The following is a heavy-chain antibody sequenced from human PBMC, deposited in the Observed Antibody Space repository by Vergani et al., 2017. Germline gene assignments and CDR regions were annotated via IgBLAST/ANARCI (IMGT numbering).Heavy chain of an antibody. CDR3: AREFGPIWSGYYTPDYYYYMDV. V-gene: IGHV1-18*01. CDR2: ISAYNGNT. J-gene: IGHJ6*03. Sequence: QVQLVQSGAEVKKPGASVKVSCKASGYTFTSYGISWVRQAPGQGLEWMGWISAYNGNTHYAQKLQGRVTMTTDTSTSTAYMELRSLRSDDTAVYYCAREFGPIWSGYYTPDYYYYMDVWGKGTTVTVSS. CDR1: GYTFTSYG. D-gene: IGHD3-3*01.